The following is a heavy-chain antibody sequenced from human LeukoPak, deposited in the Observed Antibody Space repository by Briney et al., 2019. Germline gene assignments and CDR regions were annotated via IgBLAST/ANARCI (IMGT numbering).Heavy chain of an antibody. Sequence: ASVKVSCKASGYTFTGYYMHWVRQAPGQGLEWMGWINPNSGGTNYTQKFQGRVTMTRDTSISTAYMELSRLRSGDTAVYCCARLQGCSGGSCYDYWGQGTLVTVSS. CDR3: ARLQGCSGGSCYDY. CDR2: INPNSGGT. V-gene: IGHV1-2*02. CDR1: GYTFTGYY. J-gene: IGHJ4*02. D-gene: IGHD2-15*01.